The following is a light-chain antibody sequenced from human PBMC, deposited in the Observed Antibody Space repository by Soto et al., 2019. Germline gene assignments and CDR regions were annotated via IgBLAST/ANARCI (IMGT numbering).Light chain of an antibody. CDR2: AAS. V-gene: IGKV1-39*01. Sequence: DIQMTQSPSSLSASVGERVTITFRASQSISSYLNWYQQKPGKAPKLLIYAASSLQSGVPSRFSGSGSGTDFTLTIGSLQPEDFATYYCQQSYSTPLTFGGGTKVDIK. J-gene: IGKJ4*01. CDR1: QSISSY. CDR3: QQSYSTPLT.